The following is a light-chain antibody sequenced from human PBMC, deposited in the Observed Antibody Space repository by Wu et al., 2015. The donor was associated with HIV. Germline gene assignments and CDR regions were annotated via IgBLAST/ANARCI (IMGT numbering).Light chain of an antibody. Sequence: EIVLTQSPGTLSLSPGERVTLSCRASQSVSSNYLAWYQQKPGQAPRLLIYGASNRATGISDRFSGSGSGTDFTLTISRLDPEDSAVYYCQQYGSSPRLTFGGGTKVEIK. CDR2: GAS. CDR3: QQYGSSPRLT. J-gene: IGKJ4*01. CDR1: QSVSSNY. V-gene: IGKV3-20*01.